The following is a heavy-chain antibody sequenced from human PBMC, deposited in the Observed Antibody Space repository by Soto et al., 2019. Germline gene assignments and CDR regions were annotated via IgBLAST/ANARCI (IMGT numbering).Heavy chain of an antibody. V-gene: IGHV4-59*01. J-gene: IGHJ3*02. Sequence: QVQLQESGPGLVKPSETLSLTCTVSGGSISSYYWSWIRQPPGKGLEWIGYFYYSGSTNYNPSLKSRVTISVDTSKNQFSLKLSSVTAADTAVYYCARDYGDRAFDIWGQGTMVTVSS. D-gene: IGHD4-17*01. CDR2: FYYSGST. CDR1: GGSISSYY. CDR3: ARDYGDRAFDI.